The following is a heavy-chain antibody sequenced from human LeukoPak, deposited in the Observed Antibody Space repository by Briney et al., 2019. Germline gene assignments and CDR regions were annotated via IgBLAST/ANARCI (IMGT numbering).Heavy chain of an antibody. Sequence: SETLSLTCAVSGDSISSNNWWSWVRQPPGKGLEWIGEIYHSGSTNYNPSLKSRVTISVDKSKNQFSLKLSSVTAADTAVYYCARDQGTIILGYFDYWGQGTLVTVSS. CDR2: IYHSGST. CDR3: ARDQGTIILGYFDY. J-gene: IGHJ4*02. V-gene: IGHV4-4*02. CDR1: GDSISSNNW. D-gene: IGHD3-22*01.